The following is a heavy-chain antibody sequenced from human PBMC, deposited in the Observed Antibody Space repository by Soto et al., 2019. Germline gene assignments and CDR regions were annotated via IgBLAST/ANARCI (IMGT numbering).Heavy chain of an antibody. CDR1: GFTFSTYS. Sequence: EVQLVESGGGLVKPGGSLRLSCAASGFTFSTYSMNWVRQAPGKGLEWVSSVSSGGRYIYYADSVKGRITISRDNAKNSLYLQMNSLRAEDTAVYYCARGRYGDFAPFDIWGQGTLVTVSS. CDR2: VSSGGRYI. D-gene: IGHD4-17*01. CDR3: ARGRYGDFAPFDI. J-gene: IGHJ4*02. V-gene: IGHV3-21*02.